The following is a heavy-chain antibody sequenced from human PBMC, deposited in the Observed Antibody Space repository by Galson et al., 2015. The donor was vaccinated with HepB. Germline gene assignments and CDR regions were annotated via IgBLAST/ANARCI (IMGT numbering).Heavy chain of an antibody. CDR3: ASYGGPYYDFWSGYYPHHYYYYMDV. D-gene: IGHD3-3*01. CDR2: FDPEDGET. Sequence: SVKVSCKVSGYTLTELSMHWVRQAPGKGLEWMGGFDPEDGETIYAQKFQGRVTMTEDTSTDTAYMELSSLRSEDTAVYYCASYGGPYYDFWSGYYPHHYYYYMDVWGKGTTVTVSS. CDR1: GYTLTELS. V-gene: IGHV1-24*01. J-gene: IGHJ6*03.